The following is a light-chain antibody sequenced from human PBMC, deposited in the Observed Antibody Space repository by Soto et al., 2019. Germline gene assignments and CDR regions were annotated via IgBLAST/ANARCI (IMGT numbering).Light chain of an antibody. CDR3: QQDGSSPIT. CDR1: QNIGNK. J-gene: IGKJ5*01. V-gene: IGKV3-20*01. Sequence: IVMTKSPVTLSVSPGERATLSCRASQNIGNKVGWYQQKPGQAPRLLIYGASSRATGIPDRFSGSGSGTDFTLTISSLEPEDFALYYCQQDGSSPITFGQGTRLEVK. CDR2: GAS.